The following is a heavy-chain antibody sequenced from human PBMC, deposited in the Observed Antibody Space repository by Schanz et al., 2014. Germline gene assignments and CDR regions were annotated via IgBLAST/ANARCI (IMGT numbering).Heavy chain of an antibody. V-gene: IGHV1-2*06. CDR1: GYTFTNHY. J-gene: IGHJ5*02. Sequence: QVQVIQSGPEVKKPGASVKVSCKASGYTFTNHYLHWVRQAPGQGLEWMGRISPSSGGTNYAQNFQGRVTMTKDTSINPVYMELSTLTSDDTAVYYCARESVSRTRLFDPWVQGTLVTVSS. D-gene: IGHD3-3*01. CDR2: ISPSSGGT. CDR3: ARESVSRTRLFDP.